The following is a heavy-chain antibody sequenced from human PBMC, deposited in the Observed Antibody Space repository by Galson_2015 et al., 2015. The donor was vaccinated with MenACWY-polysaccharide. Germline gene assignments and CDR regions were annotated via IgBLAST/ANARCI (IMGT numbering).Heavy chain of an antibody. J-gene: IGHJ4*02. CDR1: GGTFDDHA. CDR3: TRVDCSGRTCYFAY. CDR2: IIPLLGKP. Sequence: SVKVSCKASGGTFDDHAFTWLRQAPGQGLEWVGRIIPLLGKPNYAQKIQDRVTIIADKSTSTVYMELSNLRSEDTAVYYCTRVDCSGRTCYFAYWGQGTLVTVSS. D-gene: IGHD2-15*01. V-gene: IGHV1-69*04.